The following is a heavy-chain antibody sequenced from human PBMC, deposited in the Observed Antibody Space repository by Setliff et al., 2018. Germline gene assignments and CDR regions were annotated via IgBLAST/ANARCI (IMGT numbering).Heavy chain of an antibody. D-gene: IGHD6-25*01. CDR1: GYSFSNFW. J-gene: IGHJ4*02. CDR2: IEPTDSYT. V-gene: IGHV5-10-1*01. Sequence: GESLKISCKASGYSFSNFWINWVRQLPGKGLEWMGRIEPTDSYTNYSPSFQGHVTISIDKSITTAYLHWSGLKASDTAMYYCTRGGYDSGVWGQGTLVTVSS. CDR3: TRGGYDSGV.